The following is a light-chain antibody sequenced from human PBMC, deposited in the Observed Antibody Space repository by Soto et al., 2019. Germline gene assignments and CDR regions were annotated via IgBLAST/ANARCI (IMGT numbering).Light chain of an antibody. CDR3: QQYIDWTRT. Sequence: EIAMTQSPATLSVSPGERATLSCRASQRVTTNLAWYQQRPGQAPRLLIYGISTRATGIPTRFSGSGSGTEFTLTISSLQSEDFAVYYCQQYIDWTRTFGQGTKVDIK. CDR2: GIS. V-gene: IGKV3-15*01. CDR1: QRVTTN. J-gene: IGKJ1*01.